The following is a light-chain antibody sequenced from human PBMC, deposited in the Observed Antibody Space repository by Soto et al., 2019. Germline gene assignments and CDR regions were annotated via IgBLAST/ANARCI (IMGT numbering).Light chain of an antibody. CDR2: GAS. J-gene: IGKJ4*02. V-gene: IGKV3-15*01. CDR3: QQYLSRPRT. Sequence: IKYSQGAVSVYTVEIGGRCIRASQSVSSNLAWYQQKLGQDPRLLIYGASARATGIPARFSCSRSETEFTLTISGPESEHFPFYYCQQYLSRPRTLGGGTKVDIK. CDR1: QSVSSN.